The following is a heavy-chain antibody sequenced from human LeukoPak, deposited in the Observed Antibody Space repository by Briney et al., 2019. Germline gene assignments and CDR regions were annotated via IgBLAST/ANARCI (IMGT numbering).Heavy chain of an antibody. CDR3: ARDARIAAAGQKGY. CDR2: INSDGSST. CDR1: GLTSSSYW. V-gene: IGHV3-74*01. Sequence: PGGSLRLSCAASGLTSSSYWMHWVRQAPGKGLVWVSRINSDGSSTTYADSVKGRFTISRDNAKNTLYLQMNSLRAEDTAVYYCARDARIAAAGQKGYWGQGTLVTVSS. D-gene: IGHD6-13*01. J-gene: IGHJ4*02.